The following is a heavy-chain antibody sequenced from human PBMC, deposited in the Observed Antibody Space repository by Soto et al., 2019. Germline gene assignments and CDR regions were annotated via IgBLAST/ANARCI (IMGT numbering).Heavy chain of an antibody. CDR2: IHHSGRT. D-gene: IGHD3-10*02. V-gene: IGHV4-59*11. Sequence: PFQTMCVTSTVAGGNISGLYCSWIRQPPGTGLECIGYIHHSGRTHYNPSLKSRVTMSIDTSKNQFSLKLTSVTAADTAVYYCVRGWNVPGWLGLWGEGILVTVSS. CDR3: VRGWNVPGWLGL. J-gene: IGHJ4*02. CDR1: GGNISGLY.